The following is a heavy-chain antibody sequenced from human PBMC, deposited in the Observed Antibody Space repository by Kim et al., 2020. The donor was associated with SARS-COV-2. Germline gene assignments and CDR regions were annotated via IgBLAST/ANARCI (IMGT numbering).Heavy chain of an antibody. J-gene: IGHJ4*02. CDR2: INPSGGST. D-gene: IGHD3-22*01. V-gene: IGHV1-46*01. Sequence: ASVKVSCKASGYTFTSYYMHWVRQAPGQGLGWMGIINPSGGSTSYAQKFQGRVTMTRDTSTSTVYMELSSLRSEDTAVYYCARAPNYYDSSGYSPFPFDYWGQGTLVTVSS. CDR3: ARAPNYYDSSGYSPFPFDY. CDR1: GYTFTSYY.